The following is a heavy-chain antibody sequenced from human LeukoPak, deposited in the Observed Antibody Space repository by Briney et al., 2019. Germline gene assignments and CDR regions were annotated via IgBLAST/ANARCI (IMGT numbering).Heavy chain of an antibody. CDR3: ARHKSSSTNWFDP. CDR2: IYYSGST. CDR1: GGSISSYY. D-gene: IGHD6-13*01. Sequence: KASETLSLTCTVSGGSISSYYWSWIRQPAGKGLEWIGSIYYSGSTYYNPSLKSRVTISVDTSKNQFSLKLSSVTAADTAVYYCARHKSSSTNWFDPWGQGTLVTVSS. V-gene: IGHV4-59*05. J-gene: IGHJ5*02.